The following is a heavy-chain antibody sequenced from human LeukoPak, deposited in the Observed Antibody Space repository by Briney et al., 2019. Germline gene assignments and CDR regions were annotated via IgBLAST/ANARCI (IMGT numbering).Heavy chain of an antibody. Sequence: GGSLRLSCAASGFTFDDYAMHWVRQAPGKGLEWVLGISWNSGSIGYADSVKGRFTISRDNAKNSLYLQMNSLRAEDTALYYCAKTYSSSSTIYYYYGMDVWGKGTTVTVSS. J-gene: IGHJ6*04. CDR1: GFTFDDYA. CDR3: AKTYSSSSTIYYYYGMDV. CDR2: ISWNSGSI. D-gene: IGHD6-13*01. V-gene: IGHV3-9*01.